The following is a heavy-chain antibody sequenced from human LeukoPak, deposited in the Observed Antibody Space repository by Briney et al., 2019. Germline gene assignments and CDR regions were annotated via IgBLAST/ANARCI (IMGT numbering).Heavy chain of an antibody. J-gene: IGHJ4*02. Sequence: GGSLRLSCAASGLTFSDYSMNWVRQALGKGLEWVSYISSGSSTIYYADSVKGRFTISRDNAKNSLYLQMNSLRAEDTAVYYCARDRAGGAYHYDSSGYNYWGQGTLVTVSS. D-gene: IGHD3-22*01. V-gene: IGHV3-48*01. CDR1: GLTFSDYS. CDR2: ISSGSSTI. CDR3: ARDRAGGAYHYDSSGYNY.